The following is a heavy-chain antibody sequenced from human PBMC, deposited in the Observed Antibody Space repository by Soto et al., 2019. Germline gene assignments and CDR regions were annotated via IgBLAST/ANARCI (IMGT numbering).Heavy chain of an antibody. CDR3: ARLLRVSTGYYYTMDV. V-gene: IGHV1-18*01. Sequence: QVQLLQSGAEVKKPGASVKVSCKASGYTFTSHGITWVRQAPGQGLDWMGWISAYNGNTDYAQKLQGRVTMTTDTSTSTAYMGLRSLRFDDTAVYYCARLLRVSTGYYYTMDVWGQGTTVSVSS. CDR2: ISAYNGNT. CDR1: GYTFTSHG. D-gene: IGHD1-26*01. J-gene: IGHJ6*02.